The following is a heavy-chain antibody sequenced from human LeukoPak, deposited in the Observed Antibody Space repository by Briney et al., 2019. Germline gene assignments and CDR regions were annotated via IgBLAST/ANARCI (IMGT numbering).Heavy chain of an antibody. Sequence: ASVKVSCKASGYTFTGYYMHWVRQAPGQGLEWMGWINPNSGGTNYALKFQGRVTMTRDTSISTAYMELSRLRSDDTAVYYCAREPSSLYSSSWEDYWGQGTLVTVSS. CDR2: INPNSGGT. CDR3: AREPSSLYSSSWEDY. D-gene: IGHD6-13*01. CDR1: GYTFTGYY. V-gene: IGHV1-2*02. J-gene: IGHJ4*02.